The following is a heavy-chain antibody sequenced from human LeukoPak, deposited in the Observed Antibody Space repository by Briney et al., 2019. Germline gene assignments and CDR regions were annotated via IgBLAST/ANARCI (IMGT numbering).Heavy chain of an antibody. V-gene: IGHV3-23*01. Sequence: GGSLRLSCAASGFTFSSYAMSWVRQAPGKGLEWVSAISGSGGSTYYADSVKGRLTISRDNSKNTLYLQMNSLRAEDTAIYYCAKSGGGWTFDYWGQGTLVTVSS. D-gene: IGHD2-15*01. CDR2: ISGSGGST. CDR3: AKSGGGWTFDY. J-gene: IGHJ4*02. CDR1: GFTFSSYA.